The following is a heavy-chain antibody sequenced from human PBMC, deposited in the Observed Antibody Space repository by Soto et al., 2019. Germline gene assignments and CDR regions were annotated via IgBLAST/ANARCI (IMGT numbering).Heavy chain of an antibody. CDR1: GYSFTSYW. V-gene: IGHV5-51*01. J-gene: IGHJ6*03. CDR3: ARLGDSNRYHYYHLDV. D-gene: IGHD4-4*01. Sequence: LGESLKISCKGSGYSFTSYWIGWVRQMPGKGLEWMGIIYPGDSDTRYSPSFQGQVTISADKSISTAYLQWSSLKASDTAMYYCARLGDSNRYHYYHLDVWGKGTTVTVSS. CDR2: IYPGDSDT.